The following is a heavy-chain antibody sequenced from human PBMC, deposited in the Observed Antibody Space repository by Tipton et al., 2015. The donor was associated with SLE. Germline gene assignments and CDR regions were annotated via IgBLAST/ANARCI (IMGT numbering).Heavy chain of an antibody. J-gene: IGHJ2*01. CDR1: GGSISSSSYY. CDR2: IYYSGST. V-gene: IGHV4-39*01. CDR3: ARHSEWEPGLFDL. D-gene: IGHD1-26*01. Sequence: TLSLTCTVSGGSISSSSYYWGWIRQPPGKGLEWIGSIYYSGSTYYNPSLKSRVTISVDTSKNQFSLKLSSVTAADTAVYYCARHSEWEPGLFDLWGRGTLVTVSS.